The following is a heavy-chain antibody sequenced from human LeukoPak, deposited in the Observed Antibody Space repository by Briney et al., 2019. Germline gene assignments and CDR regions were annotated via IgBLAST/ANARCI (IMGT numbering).Heavy chain of an antibody. V-gene: IGHV3-7*01. D-gene: IGHD1-26*01. Sequence: PGGCLRLSCAASGFTFSSYWMSWVRQAPGKGLEWVANIKQDGSEKYYVDSVKGRFTISRDNAKNSLYLQMNSLRAEDTAVYYCAREAFLVGATFDYWGQGTLVTVSS. CDR2: IKQDGSEK. CDR1: GFTFSSYW. CDR3: AREAFLVGATFDY. J-gene: IGHJ4*02.